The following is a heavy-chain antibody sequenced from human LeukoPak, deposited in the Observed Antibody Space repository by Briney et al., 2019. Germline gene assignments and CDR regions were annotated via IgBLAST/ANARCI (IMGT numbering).Heavy chain of an antibody. D-gene: IGHD6-13*01. V-gene: IGHV4-59*08. CDR1: GGSISSYY. J-gene: IGHJ5*02. CDR2: VYYSGST. CDR3: ARHVIAETGYLNWIDP. Sequence: PSETLSLTCTVSGGSISSYYWSWIRQPPGKGLEWIGYVYYSGSTDYNPSLKSRVTISVDTSKNQFSLKLRSVTAVDTAVYYCARHVIAETGYLNWIDPWGQGTLVTVSS.